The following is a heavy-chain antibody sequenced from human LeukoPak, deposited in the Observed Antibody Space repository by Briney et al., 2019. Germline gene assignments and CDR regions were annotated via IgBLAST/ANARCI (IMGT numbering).Heavy chain of an antibody. D-gene: IGHD3-10*01. J-gene: IGHJ4*02. Sequence: GRSLRLSCAASGFTFSSYGMHWVRQAPGKGLEWVGVIWCDGSNKYYADSVKGRFTISRDNSKNTLYLQMNSLRAEDTAVYYCAREGGAASHYFDYWGQGTLVTVSS. CDR2: IWCDGSNK. CDR3: AREGGAASHYFDY. V-gene: IGHV3-33*01. CDR1: GFTFSSYG.